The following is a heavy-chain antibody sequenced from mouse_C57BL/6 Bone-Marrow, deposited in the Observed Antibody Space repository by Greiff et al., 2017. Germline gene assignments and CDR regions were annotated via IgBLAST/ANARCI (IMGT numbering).Heavy chain of an antibody. D-gene: IGHD3-3*01. CDR2: ISNLAYSI. V-gene: IGHV5-15*01. Sequence: EVQGVESGGGLVQPGGSLKLSCAASGFTFSDYGMAWVRQAPRKGPEWVAFISNLAYSIYYADTVTGRFTISRENAKNTLYLEMSSLRSEDTAMYYCARQGDGEGFDYRGKGTTHTVSS. J-gene: IGHJ2*01. CDR1: GFTFSDYG. CDR3: ARQGDGEGFDY.